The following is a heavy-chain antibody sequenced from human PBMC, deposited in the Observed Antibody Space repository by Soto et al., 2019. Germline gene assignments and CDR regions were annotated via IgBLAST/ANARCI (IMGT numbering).Heavy chain of an antibody. J-gene: IGHJ4*02. CDR1: GFTFSSYA. Sequence: GGSLRLSCAASGFTFSSYAMHWVRQAPGKGLEWVAVISYDGSNKYYADSVKGRFTISRDNSKNTLYAQMNSLRAEDTAVYYCARGPSSLTRFDYWGQGTLVTVSS. V-gene: IGHV3-30-3*01. CDR2: ISYDGSNK. CDR3: ARGPSSLTRFDY. D-gene: IGHD2-2*01.